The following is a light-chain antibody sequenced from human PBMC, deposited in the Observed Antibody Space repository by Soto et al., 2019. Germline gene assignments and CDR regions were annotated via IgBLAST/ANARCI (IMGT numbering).Light chain of an antibody. Sequence: QSALTQPASVSGSPRQSITISCTGTNSDVGSYNLVSWFQQHPGKAPKLVIYEVTKRPSGVSDRFSGSKSGNTASLTVSGLQAEDEADYFCSSYAGSKNFILFGGGTKLTVL. V-gene: IGLV2-23*02. CDR2: EVT. CDR3: SSYAGSKNFIL. CDR1: NSDVGSYNL. J-gene: IGLJ2*01.